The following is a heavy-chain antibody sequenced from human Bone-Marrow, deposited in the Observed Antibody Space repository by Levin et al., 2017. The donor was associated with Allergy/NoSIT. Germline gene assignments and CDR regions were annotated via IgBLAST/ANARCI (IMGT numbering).Heavy chain of an antibody. Sequence: TSETLSLTCSVSDGSISSYYWSWIRQPPGKGLEWIGYIYYTGSTNYNPSLKSRVTISADTSKNQFSLKLNSVTAADTAVYYCARWVGSSWYFFDFWGQGTLVTVSS. D-gene: IGHD6-13*01. V-gene: IGHV4-59*01. CDR2: IYYTGST. CDR3: ARWVGSSWYFFDF. J-gene: IGHJ4*02. CDR1: DGSISSYY.